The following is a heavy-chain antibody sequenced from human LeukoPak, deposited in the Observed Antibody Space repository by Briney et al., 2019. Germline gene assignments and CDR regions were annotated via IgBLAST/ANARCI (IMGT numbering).Heavy chain of an antibody. D-gene: IGHD1-26*01. CDR1: GFTLSSYE. V-gene: IGHV3-66*01. Sequence: PGGSLRLSCTASGFTLSSYEMSWIRQAPGKGLEWVSVIYSGGSTYYADSVKGRFTISRDNSKNTLYLQMNSLRAEDTAVYYCARDGSGSYYWGQGTLVTVSS. J-gene: IGHJ4*02. CDR3: ARDGSGSYY. CDR2: IYSGGST.